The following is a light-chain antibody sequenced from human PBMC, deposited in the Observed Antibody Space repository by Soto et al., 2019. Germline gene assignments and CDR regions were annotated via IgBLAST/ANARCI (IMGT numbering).Light chain of an antibody. J-gene: IGLJ1*01. CDR1: SSKFGSNY. CDR3: AAWDDSLIGLYV. CDR2: RNN. V-gene: IGLV1-47*01. Sequence: SVLTQPHTASGTPGQRVTISCSGSSSKFGSNYLYRYQEHPRTAPKHFIYRNNQRPSGVPDRFSGSKPGTSASLAISGLLSEDEADYYCAAWDDSLIGLYVFGTGTKVTVL.